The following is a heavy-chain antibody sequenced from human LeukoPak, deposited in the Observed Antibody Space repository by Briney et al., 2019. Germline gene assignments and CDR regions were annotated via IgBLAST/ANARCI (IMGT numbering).Heavy chain of an antibody. CDR1: GYTLTELS. V-gene: IGHV1-24*01. Sequence: ASVKVSCKVSGYTLTELSMHWVRQAPGKGLEWMGGFDPEDGETIYAQKFQGRVTMTEDTSTDTAYMELSSPRSEDTAVYYCALAYSSSWSFDYWGQGTLVTVSS. CDR2: FDPEDGET. J-gene: IGHJ4*02. CDR3: ALAYSSSWSFDY. D-gene: IGHD6-13*01.